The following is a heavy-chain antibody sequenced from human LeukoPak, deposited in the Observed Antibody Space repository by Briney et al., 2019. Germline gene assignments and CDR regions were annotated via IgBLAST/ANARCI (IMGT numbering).Heavy chain of an antibody. V-gene: IGHV3-21*01. CDR3: ARDGITMRILEY. CDR1: GFSFSTYS. D-gene: IGHD3-10*01. J-gene: IGHJ4*02. CDR2: ITSSSIYK. Sequence: GGSLRLSCAASGFSFSTYSMNWVRQAPGKGLEWVSSITSSSIYKYYADSMKGRFTISRDNAKNSLYLQMDSLRAEDTAVYYCARDGITMRILEYWGQGTLVTVSS.